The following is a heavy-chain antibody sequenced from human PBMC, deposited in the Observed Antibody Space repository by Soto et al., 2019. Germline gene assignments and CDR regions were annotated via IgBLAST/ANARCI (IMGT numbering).Heavy chain of an antibody. V-gene: IGHV4-30-2*01. CDR3: ARLQAAVPHY. J-gene: IGHJ4*02. CDR2: IYHSGST. Sequence: SETLSLTCAVSGGSISSGGHSWSWIRQPPGKGLEWIGYIYHSGSTYYNPSLKSRVTISVDRSKNQFSLKLSSVTAADTAIYFCARLQAAVPHYWGQGILVTVSS. D-gene: IGHD6-13*01. CDR1: GGSISSGGHS.